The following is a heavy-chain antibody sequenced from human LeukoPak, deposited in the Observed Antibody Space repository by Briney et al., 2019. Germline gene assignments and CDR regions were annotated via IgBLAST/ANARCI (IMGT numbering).Heavy chain of an antibody. Sequence: AGGSLRLSCAASGFTFSDYYMSWIRQAPGKGLEWVSYISSSGSTIYYADSVKGRFTISRDNAKNSLYLQMNSLRAEDTAVYYCARVIAAARTRSIDPWGQGTLVTVSS. D-gene: IGHD6-13*01. CDR2: ISSSGSTI. CDR3: ARVIAAARTRSIDP. CDR1: GFTFSDYY. J-gene: IGHJ5*02. V-gene: IGHV3-11*01.